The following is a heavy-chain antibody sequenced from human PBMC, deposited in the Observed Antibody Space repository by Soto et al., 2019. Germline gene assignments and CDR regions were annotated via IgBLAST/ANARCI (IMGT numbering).Heavy chain of an antibody. CDR3: ARALHQITLYYDFWSGYELFDP. V-gene: IGHV3-30-3*01. J-gene: IGHJ5*02. Sequence: PGGSLRLSCAASGFTFSSYSMHWVRQAPGKGLEWVAVISYDGSNKYYADSVKGRFTISRDNSKNTLYLQMNSLRAEDTAVYYCARALHQITLYYDFWSGYELFDPWGQGTLVTVSS. D-gene: IGHD3-3*01. CDR2: ISYDGSNK. CDR1: GFTFSSYS.